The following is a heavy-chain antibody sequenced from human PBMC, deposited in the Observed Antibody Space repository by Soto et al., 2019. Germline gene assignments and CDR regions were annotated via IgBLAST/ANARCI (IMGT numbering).Heavy chain of an antibody. D-gene: IGHD5-18*01. J-gene: IGHJ4*02. Sequence: EVQLVESGGGLVQPGGSLRLSCAASGFTFSSYWMSWVRQAPGKGLEWVANMNHDGSEIYYVDSVKGRFTISRDNAHNSVYLQMNSLRAEDTAIYYCARQYTYGRVWGQGTLVTVSS. CDR3: ARQYTYGRV. CDR1: GFTFSSYW. V-gene: IGHV3-7*01. CDR2: MNHDGSEI.